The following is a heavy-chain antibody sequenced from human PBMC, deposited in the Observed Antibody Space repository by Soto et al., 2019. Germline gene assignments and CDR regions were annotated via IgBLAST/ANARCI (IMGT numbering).Heavy chain of an antibody. D-gene: IGHD3-3*01. CDR2: IHNTGDT. CDR1: GVSISSNY. J-gene: IGHJ6*02. V-gene: IGHV4-59*01. Sequence: PSETLSLTCLVSGVSISSNYWSWIRQPPGQGLERIGYIHNTGDTNFNPSLKNRVIISVDTSKNQFSLRLSSVTAADTAVYYCARSYPNTIFGVVPSRGLDVWGQGTTVTVSS. CDR3: ARSYPNTIFGVVPSRGLDV.